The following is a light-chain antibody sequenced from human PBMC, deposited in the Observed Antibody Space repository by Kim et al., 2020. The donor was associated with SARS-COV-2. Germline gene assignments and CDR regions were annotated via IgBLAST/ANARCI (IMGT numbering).Light chain of an antibody. J-gene: IGKJ2*03. CDR2: DAS. CDR1: QSVSSY. CDR3: QQRSDLPPYS. Sequence: LSPGERATLSCRASQSVSSYLAWYQQKPGQAPRLLIYDASIRATGIPARFSGSGSGTEFTLTISSLQSDDFAVYYCQQRSDLPPYSFGQGTKLEIK. V-gene: IGKV3-11*01.